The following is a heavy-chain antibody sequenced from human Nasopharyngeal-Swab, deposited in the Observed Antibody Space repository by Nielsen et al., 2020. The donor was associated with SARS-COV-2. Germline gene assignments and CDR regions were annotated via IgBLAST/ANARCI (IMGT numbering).Heavy chain of an antibody. V-gene: IGHV3-74*01. Sequence: GESLISCAASGFTFGTYWMHWVRQAPGKGLEWVSRINSDGSSTGDADSVKGRFTVSRDNAKNTLYLQMNSLRAEDTAVYYCARGYAAMGFFDYWGQGTLVTVSS. CDR1: GFTFGTYW. CDR3: ARGYAAMGFFDY. CDR2: INSDGSST. J-gene: IGHJ4*02. D-gene: IGHD2-2*01.